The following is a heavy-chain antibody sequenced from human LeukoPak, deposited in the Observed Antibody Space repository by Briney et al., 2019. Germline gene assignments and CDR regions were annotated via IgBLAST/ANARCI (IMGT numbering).Heavy chain of an antibody. D-gene: IGHD3-10*01. CDR2: IHYSGST. J-gene: IGHJ5*02. Sequence: SETLSLTCTVSGGSISSSSYYWGWIRQPPGKGLEWIGSIHYSGSTYYNPSLKSRVTISVDTSKNQFSLKLSSVTAADTAVYYCARPRGSGSYSIGWWFDPWGQGTLVTVSS. V-gene: IGHV4-39*01. CDR1: GGSISSSSYY. CDR3: ARPRGSGSYSIGWWFDP.